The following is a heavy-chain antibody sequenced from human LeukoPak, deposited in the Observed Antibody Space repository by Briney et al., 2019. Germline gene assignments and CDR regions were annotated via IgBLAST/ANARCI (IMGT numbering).Heavy chain of an antibody. Sequence: SETLSLTCTVSGGSIGSSSYYWGWIRQPPGKGLEWIGSIYYSGSTYYNPSLKSRVTISVDTSKNQFSLKLSSVTAADTAVYYCARHGGTVTTNNWFDPWGQGTLVTVSS. CDR1: GGSIGSSSYY. J-gene: IGHJ5*02. CDR2: IYYSGST. D-gene: IGHD4-17*01. V-gene: IGHV4-39*01. CDR3: ARHGGTVTTNNWFDP.